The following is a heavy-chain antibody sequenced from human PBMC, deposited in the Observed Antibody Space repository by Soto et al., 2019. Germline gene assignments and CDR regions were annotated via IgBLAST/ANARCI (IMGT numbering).Heavy chain of an antibody. V-gene: IGHV3-23*01. CDR3: AKDRAFGYNHLDY. D-gene: IGHD3-16*01. Sequence: EVVLLESGGGLVKPGGSLRLSCAASGLTFSSFAMSWVRRVPGKGLEWVSSISGSGAGTYYADSVKGRFTVSRDNAKTILYLQRDSLRAEDTALYYCAKDRAFGYNHLDYWGQGTLVTVSS. CDR1: GLTFSSFA. J-gene: IGHJ4*02. CDR2: ISGSGAGT.